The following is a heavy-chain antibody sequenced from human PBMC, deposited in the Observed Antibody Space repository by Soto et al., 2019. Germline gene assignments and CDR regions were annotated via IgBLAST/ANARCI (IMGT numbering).Heavy chain of an antibody. CDR1: GGSISSYY. D-gene: IGHD3-10*01. CDR2: IYYSGSA. CDR3: ARVGPITMVRGVSFDY. V-gene: IGHV4-59*01. J-gene: IGHJ4*02. Sequence: SETLSLTCTVSGGSISSYYWSWIRQPPGKGLEWIGYIYYSGSANYNPSLKSRVTISVDTSKNQFSLKLSSVTAADTAVYYCARVGPITMVRGVSFDYWGQGTLVTVSS.